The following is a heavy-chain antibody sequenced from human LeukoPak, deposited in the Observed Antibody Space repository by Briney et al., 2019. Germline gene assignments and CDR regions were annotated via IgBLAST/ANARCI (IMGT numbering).Heavy chain of an antibody. J-gene: IGHJ5*02. CDR3: ARGRGGGGSSNNWLDP. CDR1: GGSISSYY. Sequence: SETLSLTCTVSGGSISSYYWSWIRQPPGKRLEWIGYIYYSGSTNYNPSLKSRVTTSVDTSKNQFSLKLSSVTAADTAVYYCARGRGGGGSSNNWLDPWGQGSLVIVSS. V-gene: IGHV4-59*01. CDR2: IYYSGST. D-gene: IGHD2-15*01.